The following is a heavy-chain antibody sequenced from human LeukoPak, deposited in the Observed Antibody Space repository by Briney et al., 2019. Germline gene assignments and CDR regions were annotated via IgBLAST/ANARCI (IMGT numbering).Heavy chain of an antibody. CDR2: VDPEDGET. V-gene: IGHV1-69-2*01. CDR3: VAVRSSTSCDTCFDY. CDR1: GYTFTDYY. J-gene: IGHJ4*02. D-gene: IGHD2-2*02. Sequence: ATVKISCKVSGYTFTDYYMHWVPQAPGKGLEWMGLVDPEDGETIYAEKFQGRVTITADTSTDTAYMELSSLRSEDTAVYYCVAVRSSTSCDTCFDYWGQGTLVTVSS.